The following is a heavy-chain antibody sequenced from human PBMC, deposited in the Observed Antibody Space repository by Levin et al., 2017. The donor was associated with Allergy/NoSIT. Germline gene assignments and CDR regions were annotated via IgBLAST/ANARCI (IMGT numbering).Heavy chain of an antibody. CDR1: GYSFTSYW. CDR2: IDPSDSYT. D-gene: IGHD3-10*01. J-gene: IGHJ5*02. CDR3: ARSPGDYGSGNNWFDP. V-gene: IGHV5-10-1*01. Sequence: GESLKISCKGSGYSFTSYWISWVRQMPGKGLEWMGRIDPSDSYTNYSPSFQGHVTISADKSISTAYLQWSSLKASDTAMYYCARSPGDYGSGNNWFDPWGQGTLVTVSS.